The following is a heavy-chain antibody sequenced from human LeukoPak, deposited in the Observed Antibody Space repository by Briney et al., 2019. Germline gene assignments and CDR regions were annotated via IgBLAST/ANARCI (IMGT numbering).Heavy chain of an antibody. Sequence: GGSLRLSCAASGFTVSLSYMNWFRQAPGKGLEWVSVIYSGGGIYYAESVKGRFTISRDHSKNTLFLQMSSLKAEDTAVYYCARRMSTSWASDYWGQGTLVTVSS. J-gene: IGHJ4*02. CDR2: IYSGGGI. D-gene: IGHD6-13*01. CDR3: ARRMSTSWASDY. V-gene: IGHV3-53*01. CDR1: GFTVSLSY.